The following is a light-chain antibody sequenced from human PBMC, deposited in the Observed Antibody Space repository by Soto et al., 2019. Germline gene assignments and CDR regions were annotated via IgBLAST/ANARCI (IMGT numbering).Light chain of an antibody. CDR3: QQYGSSPRT. CDR2: GAS. CDR1: QSVSSSY. V-gene: IGKV3-20*01. J-gene: IGKJ1*01. Sequence: EIVLTQSPATLSVSPWERVTLSCRASQSVSSSYLAWYQQKPGQAPRLLIYGASSRATGIPDRFSGSGSGTDFTLTISRLEPEDFAVYYCQQYGSSPRTFGQGTKVDIK.